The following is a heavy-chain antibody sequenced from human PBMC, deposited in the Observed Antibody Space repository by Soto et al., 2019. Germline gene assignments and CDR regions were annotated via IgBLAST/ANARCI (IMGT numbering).Heavy chain of an antibody. J-gene: IGHJ4*02. Sequence: SETLSLTCAVSSGSISSSNWWSWVRQPPGKGLGWIGEIYHSGSTNYNPSLKSRVTISVDKSKNQFSLKLSSVTAADTAVYYCARDGGRGFGEFLDYWGQGTLVTVSS. CDR3: ARDGGRGFGEFLDY. CDR2: IYHSGST. CDR1: SGSISSSNW. V-gene: IGHV4-4*02. D-gene: IGHD3-10*01.